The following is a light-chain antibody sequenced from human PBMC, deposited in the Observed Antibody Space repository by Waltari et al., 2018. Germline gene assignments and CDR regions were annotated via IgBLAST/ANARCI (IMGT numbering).Light chain of an antibody. CDR3: QQYYSRRT. J-gene: IGKJ1*01. Sequence: DIVMTQSPDSLAVSLGERVIINCKSSQSLLYNSNDKNYLAWYQQKPGQPPKLLCYWASTRHSGVPDRFGGSGAATDFTLTISSLQAEDVAVYYCQQYYSRRTFGQGTRVEIK. CDR1: QSLLYNSNDKNY. V-gene: IGKV4-1*01. CDR2: WAS.